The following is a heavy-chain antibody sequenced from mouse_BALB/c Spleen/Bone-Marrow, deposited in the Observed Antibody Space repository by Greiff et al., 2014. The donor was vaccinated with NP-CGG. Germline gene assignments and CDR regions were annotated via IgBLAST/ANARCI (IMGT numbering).Heavy chain of an antibody. J-gene: IGHJ3*01. D-gene: IGHD1-1*01. CDR2: IDPANGNT. Sequence: VQLQQSGAELVKPGASVKLSCTASGFNIKDTYMHWVKQRPEQGLEWIGRIDPANGNTKYDPKFQGKATITAATSSNTAYLQLSSLTSEDTAFYYCAIYYYGISGFAYWGQGTLVTVSA. CDR3: AIYYYGISGFAY. CDR1: GFNIKDTY. V-gene: IGHV14-3*02.